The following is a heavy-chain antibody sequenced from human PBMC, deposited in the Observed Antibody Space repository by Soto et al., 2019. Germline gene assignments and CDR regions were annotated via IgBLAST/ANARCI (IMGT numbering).Heavy chain of an antibody. D-gene: IGHD5-18*01. Sequence: GASVKVSCKASPGYTLTALHWVRQAPGQRLEWMGWLVTGNGETKYSQKFQGRVTFAWDTSASTAYLELSSLKSEDASVYYCARDDGGYRYGGRQYHFDLWGQGTLVTVSS. CDR3: ARDDGGYRYGGRQYHFDL. CDR1: PGYTLTA. V-gene: IGHV1-3*04. J-gene: IGHJ4*02. CDR2: LVTGNGET.